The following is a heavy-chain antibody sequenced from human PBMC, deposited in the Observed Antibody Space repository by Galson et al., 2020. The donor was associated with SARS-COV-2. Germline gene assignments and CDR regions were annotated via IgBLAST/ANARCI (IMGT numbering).Heavy chain of an antibody. D-gene: IGHD1-26*01. CDR3: ARGPQYSDSWYRLDS. CDR1: GFTFSSHW. J-gene: IGHJ5*01. V-gene: IGHV3-74*01. Sequence: ALHGESLKISCAASGFTFSSHWMHWVRQTPGKGLVWISRINNDGSTITYADFVKGRFTISRDNIWNTLYLHMYSLGAEDTAVYYCARGPQYSDSWYRLDSWGQGTLVTVSS. CDR2: INNDGSTI.